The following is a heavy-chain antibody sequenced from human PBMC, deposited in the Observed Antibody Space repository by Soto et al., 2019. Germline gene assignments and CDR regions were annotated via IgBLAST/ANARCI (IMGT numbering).Heavy chain of an antibody. CDR3: SREYVEWPLHGE. Sequence: GGSLGLSCAASGFSFSNHAMNCFRQAPGKGLEWVSGISGTGRSTFYADSVKGRFTISRDNSKNTLYLQMNSLRTEDAAIYYCSREYVEWPLHGEWGLGTLDTVSS. D-gene: IGHD3-3*01. CDR1: GFSFSNHA. V-gene: IGHV3-23*01. CDR2: ISGTGRST. J-gene: IGHJ4*02.